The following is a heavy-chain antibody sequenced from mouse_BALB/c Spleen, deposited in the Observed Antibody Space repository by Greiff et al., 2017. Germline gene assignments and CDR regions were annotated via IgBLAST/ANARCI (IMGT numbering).Heavy chain of an antibody. V-gene: IGHV7-3*02. CDR1: GFTFTDYY. D-gene: IGHD2-1*01. J-gene: IGHJ3*01. CDR3: AREGNYVLFAY. CDR2: IRNKANGYTT. Sequence: EVQLVESGGGLVQPGGSLRLSCATSGFTFTDYYMSWVRQPPGKALEWLGFIRNKANGYTTEYSASVKGRFTISRDNSQSILYLQMNTLRAEDSATYYCAREGNYVLFAYWGQGTLVTVSA.